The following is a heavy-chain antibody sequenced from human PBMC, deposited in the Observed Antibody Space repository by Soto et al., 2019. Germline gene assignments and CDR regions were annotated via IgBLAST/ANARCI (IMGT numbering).Heavy chain of an antibody. Sequence: EVQLVESGGGLVKPGGSLRLSCAASGFTFSSYNMNWVRQAPGKGLEWVSSISSSSSYIYYADSVKGRFTISRDNAKNSLYLQMNSLRVEDTAVYYCARDSSSWSRGAFEIWGQGTMVTVSS. V-gene: IGHV3-21*01. J-gene: IGHJ3*02. CDR1: GFTFSSYN. CDR3: ARDSSSWSRGAFEI. CDR2: ISSSSSYI. D-gene: IGHD6-13*01.